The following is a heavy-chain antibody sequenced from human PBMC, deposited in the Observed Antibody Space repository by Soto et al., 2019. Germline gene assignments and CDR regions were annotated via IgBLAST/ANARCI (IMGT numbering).Heavy chain of an antibody. Sequence: LRLSCAASGFTFSSYGMHWVRQAPGKGLEWVAVISYDGSNKYYADSVKGRFTISRDNSKNTLYLQMNSLRAEDTAVYYCAKVRDSSGWYGYFDYWGQGTLVTVSS. CDR3: AKVRDSSGWYGYFDY. CDR1: GFTFSSYG. CDR2: ISYDGSNK. D-gene: IGHD6-19*01. V-gene: IGHV3-30*18. J-gene: IGHJ4*02.